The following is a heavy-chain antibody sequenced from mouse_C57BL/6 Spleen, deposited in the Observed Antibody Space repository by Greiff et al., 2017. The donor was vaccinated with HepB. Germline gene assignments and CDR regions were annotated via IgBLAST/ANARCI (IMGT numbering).Heavy chain of an antibody. CDR1: GYTFTSYW. Sequence: VKLQQPGAELVKPGASVKVSCKASGYTFTSYWMHWVKQRPGQGLEWIGRIHPSDSDTNYNQKFKGKATLTVDKSSSTAYMQLSSLTSEDSAVYYCAIRGAYYSNEFAYWGQGTLVTVSA. V-gene: IGHV1-74*01. CDR2: IHPSDSDT. D-gene: IGHD2-5*01. CDR3: AIRGAYYSNEFAY. J-gene: IGHJ3*01.